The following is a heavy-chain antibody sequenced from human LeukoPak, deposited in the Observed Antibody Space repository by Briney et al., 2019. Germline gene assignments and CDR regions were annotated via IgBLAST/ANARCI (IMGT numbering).Heavy chain of an antibody. CDR2: IYSSGSA. Sequence: SETLSLTCTVSGGSISSYYWSWIRQPPGKGLEWIGYIYSSGSANYNPSPASRVTISLDTSKNQFSLKLSSVTAADTAVYYCARRSSDSSGLWAFDYWGQGTLVTVSS. J-gene: IGHJ4*02. CDR1: GGSISSYY. CDR3: ARRSSDSSGLWAFDY. V-gene: IGHV4-4*09. D-gene: IGHD3-22*01.